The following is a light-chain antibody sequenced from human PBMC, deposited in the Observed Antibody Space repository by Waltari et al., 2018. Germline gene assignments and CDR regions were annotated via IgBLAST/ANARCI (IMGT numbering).Light chain of an antibody. V-gene: IGKV1-33*01. CDR2: DTS. J-gene: IGKJ2*01. Sequence: DIQMTQSPSSLSASVGDRVTITCRASQDISHYLNWYQQKPGKAPKLLIHDTSNLEAGVPSRFSGGQSGTVFTLTISSLQSEDFAVYYCQQYNNWRTFGQGTKLEIK. CDR3: QQYNNWRT. CDR1: QDISHY.